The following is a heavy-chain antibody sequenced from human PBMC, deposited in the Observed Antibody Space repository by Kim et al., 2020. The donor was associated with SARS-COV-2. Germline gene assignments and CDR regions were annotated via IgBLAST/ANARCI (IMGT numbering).Heavy chain of an antibody. J-gene: IGHJ4*02. D-gene: IGHD3-16*01. CDR1: FGSISSYY. Sequence: LSLPFPVSFGSISSYYWSWIRQPPGKGLEWIGYIYYSGSTNYNPSLKSRVTISVDTSKNQFSLKLSSVTAADTAVYYCARVPGGYYFDYWGQGTLVTVSS. CDR2: IYYSGST. CDR3: ARVPGGYYFDY. V-gene: IGHV4-59*13.